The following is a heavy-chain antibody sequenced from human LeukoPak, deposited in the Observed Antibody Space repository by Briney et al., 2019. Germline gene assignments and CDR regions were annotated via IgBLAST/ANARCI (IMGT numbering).Heavy chain of an antibody. V-gene: IGHV1-24*01. Sequence: ASVKVSCKVSGYTLTELSMHWVRQAPGKGLEWMGGSDPEDGETIYAQKFQGRVTMTEDTSTDTAYMELSSLRSEDTAVYYCATAVVDGSGSHHGLDYWGQGTLVTVSS. CDR1: GYTLTELS. J-gene: IGHJ4*02. D-gene: IGHD3-10*01. CDR3: ATAVVDGSGSHHGLDY. CDR2: SDPEDGET.